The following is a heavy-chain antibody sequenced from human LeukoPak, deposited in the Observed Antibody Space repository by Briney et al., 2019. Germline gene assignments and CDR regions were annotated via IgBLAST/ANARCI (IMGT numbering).Heavy chain of an antibody. D-gene: IGHD1-26*01. CDR3: AKDAGGYYYYYMGV. V-gene: IGHV3-9*01. CDR1: GFIFDDYA. Sequence: PGRSLRLSCAASGFIFDDYAMHWVREAPGKGVEWVSGISWNSNTIGYADSVKGRFTISRDNAKNSLYLQMNSLRPEDTALYYCAKDAGGYYYYYMGVWGKGTTVTISS. CDR2: ISWNSNTI. J-gene: IGHJ6*03.